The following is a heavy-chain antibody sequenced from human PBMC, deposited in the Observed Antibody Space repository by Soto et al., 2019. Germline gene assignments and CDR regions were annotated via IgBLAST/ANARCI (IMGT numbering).Heavy chain of an antibody. CDR2: IIPILGIS. D-gene: IGHD6-19*01. CDR3: AVETRAVAEKH. V-gene: IGHV1-69*02. Sequence: SSGKVSSKASGRTFSSYTISWVRQAPGQGLEWMGRIIPILGISNYAQKFQGRVTITSDKSTSTAYMELSSLSSEDTAVYYRAVETRAVAEKHWGQGTLVNVSA. J-gene: IGHJ4*02. CDR1: GRTFSSYT.